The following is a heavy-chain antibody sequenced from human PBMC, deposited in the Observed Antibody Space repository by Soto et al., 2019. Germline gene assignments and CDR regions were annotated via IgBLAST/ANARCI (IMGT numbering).Heavy chain of an antibody. CDR2: INPNSGGT. CDR3: ARGIVVVPAAISDYYGMDV. D-gene: IGHD2-2*01. J-gene: IGHJ6*02. CDR1: GYTFTGYY. Sequence: QVQLVQSGAEVKKPGASVKVSCKASGYTFTGYYMHWVRQAPGQGLEWMGWINPNSGGTNYALKFQGWVTMTRDTSISTAYMELSRLRSDDTAVYYCARGIVVVPAAISDYYGMDVWGQGTTVTVSS. V-gene: IGHV1-2*04.